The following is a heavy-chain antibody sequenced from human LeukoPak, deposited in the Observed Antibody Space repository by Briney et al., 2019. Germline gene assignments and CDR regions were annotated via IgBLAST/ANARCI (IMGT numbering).Heavy chain of an antibody. J-gene: IGHJ4*02. V-gene: IGHV4-38-2*02. D-gene: IGHD3-10*01. Sequence: SETLSLTCSVSGYSINNDYYWGWIRQPPGKGLEWIGSIYHSGSTYYNPSLKSRVTISVDTSKNEFSLKLNSVTAADTAVYYCARGGPYYYGSGSYYGFDYWGQGTLVTVSS. CDR2: IYHSGST. CDR3: ARGGPYYYGSGSYYGFDY. CDR1: GYSINNDYY.